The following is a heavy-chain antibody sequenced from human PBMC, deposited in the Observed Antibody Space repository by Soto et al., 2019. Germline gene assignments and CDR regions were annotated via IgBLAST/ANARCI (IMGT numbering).Heavy chain of an antibody. Sequence: EVQLVESGGGLVQPGGYLRLSCAASGFTFSSYWMHWVRQAPGKGVVWVSRINSDGSSTSYADSVKGRFTISRDNAKNTLYLQMNSLRAEDTAVYYCARGYGDYEDLDYWGQGTLVTVSS. CDR2: INSDGSST. D-gene: IGHD4-17*01. CDR1: GFTFSSYW. V-gene: IGHV3-74*01. CDR3: ARGYGDYEDLDY. J-gene: IGHJ4*02.